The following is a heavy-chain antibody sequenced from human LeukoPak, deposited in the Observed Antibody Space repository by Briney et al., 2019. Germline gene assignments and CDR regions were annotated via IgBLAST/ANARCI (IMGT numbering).Heavy chain of an antibody. V-gene: IGHV4-34*01. Sequence: PSETLSLTCAVYGGSFSGYYWSWIRQPPGKGLEWIGEINHSGSTNYNPSLKSRVTISVDKSKNQFSLKLSSVTAADTAVYYCATAGYCSGGSCYFNAFDIWGQGTMVTVSS. D-gene: IGHD2-15*01. CDR3: ATAGYCSGGSCYFNAFDI. J-gene: IGHJ3*02. CDR1: GGSFSGYY. CDR2: INHSGST.